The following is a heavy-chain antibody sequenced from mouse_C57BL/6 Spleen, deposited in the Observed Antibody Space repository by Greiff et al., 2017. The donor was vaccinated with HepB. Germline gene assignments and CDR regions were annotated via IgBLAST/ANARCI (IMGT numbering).Heavy chain of an antibody. CDR2: ISSGSSTI. V-gene: IGHV5-17*01. J-gene: IGHJ2*02. Sequence: EVQLVESGGGLVKPGGSLKLSCAASGFTFSDYGMHWVRQAPEKGLEWVAYISSGSSTIYYADTVTGRFTISRDNAKNTLFLQMTSLRSEDSAMYYCARGYFDYWGQGTSLTVSS. CDR3: ARGYFDY. CDR1: GFTFSDYG.